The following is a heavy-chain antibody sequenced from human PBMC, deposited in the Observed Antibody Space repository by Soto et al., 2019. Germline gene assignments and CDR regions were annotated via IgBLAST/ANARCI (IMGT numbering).Heavy chain of an antibody. CDR2: INAGNGNT. CDR1: GYTFTGYY. J-gene: IGHJ4*02. CDR3: ARSIVVATALDH. V-gene: IGHV1-3*01. D-gene: IGHD2-21*02. Sequence: SCKASGYTFTGYYMHWVLQAPGQGLEWMGWINAGNGNTKYSQKFQGRVTITRDTSASTAYMELSSLRSEDTAVYYCARSIVVATALDHWGQGTLVTVSS.